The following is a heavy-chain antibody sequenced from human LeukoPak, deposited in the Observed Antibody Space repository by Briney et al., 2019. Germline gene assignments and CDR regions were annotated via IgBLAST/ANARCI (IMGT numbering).Heavy chain of an antibody. J-gene: IGHJ4*02. Sequence: PGGSLRLSCAASGFTFSSYWMSWVRQAPGKGLEWVANIKQDGSEKYYVDSVKGRFTISRDNSKNTLYLQMNSLRAEDTAVYYCTRLGYCSGGSCYYSPTQNVDYWGQGTLVTVSS. CDR1: GFTFSSYW. D-gene: IGHD2-15*01. CDR2: IKQDGSEK. V-gene: IGHV3-7*01. CDR3: TRLGYCSGGSCYYSPTQNVDY.